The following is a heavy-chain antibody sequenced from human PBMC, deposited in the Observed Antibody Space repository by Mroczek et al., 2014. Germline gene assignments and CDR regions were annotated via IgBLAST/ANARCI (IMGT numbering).Heavy chain of an antibody. D-gene: IGHD3-10*01. CDR1: GGSFSGYY. J-gene: IGHJ5*02. V-gene: IGHV4-34*01. CDR3: ARVHPRSGSYSPVFDP. Sequence: QVQLQESGAGLLKPSETLSLTCAVYGGSFSGYYWSWIRQPPGKGLEWIGEINHSGSTNYNPSLKSRVTISVDTSKNQFSLKLSSVTAADTAVYYCARVHPRSGSYSPVFDPWGQGTLVTVSS. CDR2: INHSGST.